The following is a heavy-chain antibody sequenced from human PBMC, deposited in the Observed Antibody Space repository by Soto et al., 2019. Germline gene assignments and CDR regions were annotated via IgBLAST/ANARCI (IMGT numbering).Heavy chain of an antibody. V-gene: IGHV3-74*01. J-gene: IGHJ4*02. D-gene: IGHD3-10*01. CDR3: AGIFDS. CDR1: GFTNSDYW. CDR2: IDGDGSGT. Sequence: EVPLVESGGASVQPGGSLRLSCVASGFTNSDYWMHWVRQVPGKGLVWVARIDGDGSGTSYADSVKGRFIISRDNAKNTVYLQMNSLRVEDTAIYYCAGIFDSWGQGTLVTVSS.